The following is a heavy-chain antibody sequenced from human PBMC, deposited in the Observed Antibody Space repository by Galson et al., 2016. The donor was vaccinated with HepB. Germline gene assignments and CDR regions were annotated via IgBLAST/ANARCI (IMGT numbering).Heavy chain of an antibody. J-gene: IGHJ2*01. D-gene: IGHD7-27*01. V-gene: IGHV3-9*01. Sequence: SLRLSCAASGFTFNDHAMHWVRRAPGRGLEWVARITWNSGATGYAASLSGRFTISRDNAKNSLYLHMSRLTAGDSAIYYCARDPGSLTGTCQYFDLWGRGAPVTVSP. CDR1: GFTFNDHA. CDR3: ARDPGSLTGTCQYFDL. CDR2: ITWNSGAT.